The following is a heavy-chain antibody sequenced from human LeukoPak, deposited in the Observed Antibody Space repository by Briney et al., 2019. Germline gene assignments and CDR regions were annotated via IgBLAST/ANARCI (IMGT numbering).Heavy chain of an antibody. CDR2: IYYSGST. CDR1: VGSISSYY. D-gene: IGHD1-26*01. V-gene: IGHV4-59*08. J-gene: IGHJ4*02. Sequence: SETLSLTCTVSVGSISSYYWSWIRQPPGKGLEWIGYIYYSGSTNYNPSLKSRVTISVDTSKNQFSLKLSSVTAADTAVYYCARAGSWLQAYYFDYWGQGTLVTVSS. CDR3: ARAGSWLQAYYFDY.